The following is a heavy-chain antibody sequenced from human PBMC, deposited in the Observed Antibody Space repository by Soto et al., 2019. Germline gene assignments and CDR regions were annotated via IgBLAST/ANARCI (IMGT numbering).Heavy chain of an antibody. CDR2: XNXXXXXT. CDR1: RYTFTSYF. D-gene: IGHD6-6*01. J-gene: IGHJ4*02. Sequence: ASVKISCTASRYTFTSYFVHLVRQAPGQGLEXXGXXNXXXXXTXXAQKFQGRVTISRDNAKNTLYLQMNSLRAEDTAVYYWASLIAARPDYWGQGTLVTVS. CDR3: ASLIAARPDY. V-gene: IGHV1-46*01.